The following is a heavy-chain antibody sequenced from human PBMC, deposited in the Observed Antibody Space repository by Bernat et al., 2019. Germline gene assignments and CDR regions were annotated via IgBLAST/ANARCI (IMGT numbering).Heavy chain of an antibody. Sequence: QVQLVESGGGVVQPGRSLRRSCAASGFTFSSYAMHWVRQAPGKGLEWVAVISYDGSNKYYADSVKGRFTISRDNSKNTLYLQMNSLRAEDTAVYYCARDTLNDYWGQGTLVTVSS. CDR3: ARDTLNDY. D-gene: IGHD3-16*01. J-gene: IGHJ4*02. V-gene: IGHV3-30*01. CDR1: GFTFSSYA. CDR2: ISYDGSNK.